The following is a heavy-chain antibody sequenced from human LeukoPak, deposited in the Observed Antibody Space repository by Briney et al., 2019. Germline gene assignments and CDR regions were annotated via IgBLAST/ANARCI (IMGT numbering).Heavy chain of an antibody. V-gene: IGHV3-30-3*01. CDR3: ARDFDY. CDR1: GFTFSSYA. J-gene: IGHJ4*02. CDR2: ISYDGSNK. Sequence: GGSLRLSCAASGFTFSSYAMHWVRQAPGKGLEWVAVISYDGSNKYYADSVKGRFTISRDNSKDTLYLQMNSLRAEDTAVYYCARDFDYWGQGTLVTVSS.